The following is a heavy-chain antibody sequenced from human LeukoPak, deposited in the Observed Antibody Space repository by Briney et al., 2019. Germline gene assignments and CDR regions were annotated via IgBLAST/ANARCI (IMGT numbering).Heavy chain of an antibody. V-gene: IGHV3-48*04. J-gene: IGHJ4*02. CDR3: ARDKYSSGWYPFDY. CDR2: ISSFSSTI. D-gene: IGHD6-19*01. Sequence: GGSLRLSCAASGFTFSDYSMNWVRQAPGKGLEWVSYISSFSSTIYYADSVKGRFTISRDNAKNSLYLQMNSLRAEDTAVYYCARDKYSSGWYPFDYWGQGTLVTVSS. CDR1: GFTFSDYS.